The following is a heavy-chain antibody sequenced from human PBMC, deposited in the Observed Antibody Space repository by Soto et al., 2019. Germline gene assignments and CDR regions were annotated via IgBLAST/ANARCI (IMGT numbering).Heavy chain of an antibody. J-gene: IGHJ6*02. V-gene: IGHV4-59*01. CDR2: IYYSGST. Sequence: SETLSLTCTVSGGSISGYYWSWLRQPPGKGLEWIGYIYYSGSTNYNPSLKSRVTISVDTSKNQFSLKLSSVTAADTAVYYCARTSLDYGMDVWGQGTTVTVSS. CDR1: GGSISGYY. CDR3: ARTSLDYGMDV.